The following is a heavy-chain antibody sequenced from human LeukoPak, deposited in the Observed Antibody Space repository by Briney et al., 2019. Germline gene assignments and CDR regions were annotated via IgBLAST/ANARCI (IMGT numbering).Heavy chain of an antibody. CDR2: IYYSGST. CDR1: GGSISSGIYY. V-gene: IGHV4-31*03. CDR3: SRGSAPAAYHYFDS. J-gene: IGHJ4*02. Sequence: SETLSLTCTVSGGSISSGIYYWSWIRQHPGKGLEWIGYIYYSGSTYYNPSLQSRVTISVDTSENQFSLKLSSVTAADTAVYFCSRGSAPAAYHYFDSWGQGTLVTVSS. D-gene: IGHD2-2*01.